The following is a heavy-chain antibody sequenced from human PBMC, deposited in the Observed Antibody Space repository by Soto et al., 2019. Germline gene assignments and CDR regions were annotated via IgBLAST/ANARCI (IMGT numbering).Heavy chain of an antibody. D-gene: IGHD3-10*01. V-gene: IGHV1-24*01. CDR2: FDPEEGKM. CDR1: GYTLNELC. J-gene: IGHJ1*01. Sequence: QVQVVQSGTEVKKPGASVKVSCKVSGYTLNELCIHWVRQPAGKGLEWIGGFDPEEGKMIYAQNFQGRVTMTEDTSTDTAYMELNSLTSEDTAIYYCATDLGAALAPLSMLYFQEWRQGTVVTVSS. CDR3: ATDLGAALAPLSMLYFQE.